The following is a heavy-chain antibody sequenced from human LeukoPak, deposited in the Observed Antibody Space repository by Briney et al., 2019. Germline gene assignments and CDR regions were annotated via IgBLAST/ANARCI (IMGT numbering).Heavy chain of an antibody. CDR2: IIPIFGTA. D-gene: IGHD4-23*01. Sequence: ASVKVSCKASGGTFSSYAISWVRRAPGQGLEWMGGIIPIFGTANYAQKFQGRVTITADESTSTAYMELISLRSEDTAVYYCARLGPHYGGNPDNWFDPWGQGTLVTVSS. CDR3: ARLGPHYGGNPDNWFDP. J-gene: IGHJ5*02. CDR1: GGTFSSYA. V-gene: IGHV1-69*13.